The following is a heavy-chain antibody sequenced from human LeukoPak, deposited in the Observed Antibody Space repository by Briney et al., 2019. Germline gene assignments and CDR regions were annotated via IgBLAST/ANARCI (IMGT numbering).Heavy chain of an antibody. D-gene: IGHD2-2*01. CDR1: GGTFSSYA. CDR3: ADLVYCSSSSCYEPFNQT. CDR2: IIPLFGTA. V-gene: IGHV1-69*13. Sequence: ASVKVSCKASGGTFSSYAISWVRQAPGQGLEWMGGIIPLFGTADYAQKFQGRVTITADESTSTAYMELSSLRSEDTAVYYCADLVYCSSSSCYEPFNQTWGQGTLVTVSS. J-gene: IGHJ4*02.